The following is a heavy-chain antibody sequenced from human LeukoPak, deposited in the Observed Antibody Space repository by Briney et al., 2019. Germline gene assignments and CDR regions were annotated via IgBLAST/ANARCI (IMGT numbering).Heavy chain of an antibody. D-gene: IGHD6-13*01. CDR3: TRATAFSSWYLVDY. Sequence: GGSLRLSCTASGFTFGDYAMSWVRQAPGTGLGRVGFIRSKAYGGTTEYAASVKGRFTISRDDSKSIAYLQMNSLKTEDTAVYYCTRATAFSSWYLVDYWGQRTLVTVSS. CDR2: IRSKAYGGTT. CDR1: GFTFGDYA. V-gene: IGHV3-49*04. J-gene: IGHJ4*02.